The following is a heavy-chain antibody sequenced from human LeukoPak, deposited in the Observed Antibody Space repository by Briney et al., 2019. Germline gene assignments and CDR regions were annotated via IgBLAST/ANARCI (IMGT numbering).Heavy chain of an antibody. Sequence: GGSRRLSCVASEFTFNNYWMGWIRQAPGKGLEWVANIKEDGGGKYYVDSVEGRFTISRDNAKNSLYLQMNSLRVDDTAVYYCARDRGIAAAGTVGNFDYWGQGALVTVPS. CDR3: ARDRGIAAAGTVGNFDY. CDR1: EFTFNNYW. J-gene: IGHJ4*02. V-gene: IGHV3-7*01. CDR2: IKEDGGGK. D-gene: IGHD6-13*01.